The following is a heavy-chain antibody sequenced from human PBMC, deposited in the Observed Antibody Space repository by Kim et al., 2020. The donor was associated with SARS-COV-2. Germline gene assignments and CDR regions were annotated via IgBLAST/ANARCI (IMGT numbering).Heavy chain of an antibody. J-gene: IGHJ4*02. CDR2: ISAYNGNT. CDR1: GYTFTSYG. V-gene: IGHV1-18*01. CDR3: ARDKSRGDCGGDCYSSWSASFDY. Sequence: ASVKVSCKASGYTFTSYGISWVRQAPGQGLEWMGWISAYNGNTNYAQKLQGRVTMTTDTSTSTAYMELRSLRSDDTAVYYCARDKSRGDCGGDCYSSWSASFDYWGQGTLVTVSS. D-gene: IGHD2-21*02.